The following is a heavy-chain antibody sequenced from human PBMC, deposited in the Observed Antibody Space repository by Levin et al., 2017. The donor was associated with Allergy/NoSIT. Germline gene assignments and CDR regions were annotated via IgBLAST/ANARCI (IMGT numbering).Heavy chain of an antibody. CDR1: GFTFGDYA. CDR2: IRSKAYGGTT. V-gene: IGHV3-49*04. J-gene: IGHJ4*02. CDR3: TRAYVGDYYDSSGYYYSDY. D-gene: IGHD3-22*01. Sequence: GGSLRLSCTASGFTFGDYAMSWVRQAPGKGLEWVGFIRSKAYGGTTEYAASVKGRFTISRDDSKSIAYLQMNSLKTEDTAVYYCTRAYVGDYYDSSGYYYSDYWGQGTLVTVSS.